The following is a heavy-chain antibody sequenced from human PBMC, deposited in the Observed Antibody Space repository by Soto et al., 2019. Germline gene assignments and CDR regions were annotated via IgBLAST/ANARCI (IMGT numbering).Heavy chain of an antibody. CDR1: GYTFTSYG. CDR2: ISAYNGNT. D-gene: IGHD5-18*01. CDR3: AWEAVVDTAIFLYDY. V-gene: IGHV1-18*04. Sequence: QVQLVQSGAEVKKPGASVRVSCKASGYTFTSYGISWVRQAPGQGLEGMGWISAYNGNTNYAQKLQGRVPMTTDTSTSTAYMELRSLRSEDTAVYYCAWEAVVDTAIFLYDYWGQGTLVTVS. J-gene: IGHJ4*02.